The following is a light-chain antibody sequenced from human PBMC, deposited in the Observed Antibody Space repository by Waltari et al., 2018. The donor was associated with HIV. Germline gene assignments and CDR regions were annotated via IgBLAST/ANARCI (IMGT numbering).Light chain of an antibody. J-gene: IGLJ1*01. CDR1: SLRKNY. CDR3: GSRDVTGDQRV. CDR2: GKN. Sequence: SDELTQAPEVSVALGQTVKITCQGDSLRKNYASWYQQKPGQAPVIGNYGKNKRPAGIPDRFSASSSGNIASLTISATLVEDEATDFCGSRDVTGDQRVFGPGTWVAV. V-gene: IGLV3-19*01.